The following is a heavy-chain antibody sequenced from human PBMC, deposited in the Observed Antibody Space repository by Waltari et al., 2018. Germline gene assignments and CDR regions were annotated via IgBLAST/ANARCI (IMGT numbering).Heavy chain of an antibody. CDR3: ARQTLGYCTSAACRRLET. Sequence: VQLLGSVPGLVRPSETLSRACYLSGCFINAGFVRLGIRLPPGKGLEWIGNIYHDGTTYYNPSLKHRLMISLDTSKNQFSLRLNFVDVADTAVYYCARQTLGYCTSAACRRLETWGQGILVTVSS. CDR1: GCFINAGFV. D-gene: IGHD2-2*03. CDR2: IYHDGTT. J-gene: IGHJ5*02. V-gene: IGHV4-38-2*01.